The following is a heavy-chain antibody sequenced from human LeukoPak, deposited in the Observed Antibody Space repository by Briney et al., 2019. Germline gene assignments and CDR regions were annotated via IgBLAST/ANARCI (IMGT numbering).Heavy chain of an antibody. CDR3: AKRRHGDLYYFDY. D-gene: IGHD4-17*01. CDR1: GLTFSSYG. J-gene: IGHJ4*02. CDR2: ISGSGGST. V-gene: IGHV3-23*01. Sequence: GGSLRLSCAASGLTFSSYGMSWVRQAPGKGLEWVSAISGSGGSTYYADSVKGRFTISRDNSKNTLYLQMNSLRAEDTAVYYCAKRRHGDLYYFDYWGQGTLVTVSS.